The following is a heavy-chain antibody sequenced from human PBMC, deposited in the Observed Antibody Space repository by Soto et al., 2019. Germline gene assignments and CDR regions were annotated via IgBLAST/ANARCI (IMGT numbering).Heavy chain of an antibody. CDR2: IYYSGKT. CDR1: GDSISGTYY. J-gene: IGHJ4*02. D-gene: IGHD6-13*01. CDR3: AGDAGYYFDY. V-gene: IGHV4-31*03. Sequence: QVQLQESGPGLVKPSQTLSLTCTVSGDSISGTYYWSWIRHLPGKGLEWITYIYYSGKTYYNPSLKSRLTISVDTSKNQFSLKLSSVTAADTAMYYCAGDAGYYFDYWGQGTLVTVSS.